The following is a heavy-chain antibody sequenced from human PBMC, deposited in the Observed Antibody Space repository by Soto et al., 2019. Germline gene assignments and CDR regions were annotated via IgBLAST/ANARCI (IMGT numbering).Heavy chain of an antibody. CDR3: ARNNHYAFDI. Sequence: PGGSLRLSCAASGFSFSTYSMNWVRQAPGKGLEWVSYISSSSSIISYADSVKGRFTISRDNAKNSLYLQVNSLRAEDTAVYFCARNNHYAFDIWGKGTMVPVAS. J-gene: IGHJ3*02. CDR1: GFSFSTYS. CDR2: ISSSSSII. V-gene: IGHV3-48*01. D-gene: IGHD4-17*01.